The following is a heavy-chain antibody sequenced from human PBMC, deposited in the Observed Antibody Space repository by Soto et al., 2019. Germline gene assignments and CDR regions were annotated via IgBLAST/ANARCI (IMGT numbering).Heavy chain of an antibody. D-gene: IGHD5-18*01. Sequence: GGSLRLSCAASGFTFSTYGMHWVRQAPGKGLEWVAVIWYDGSNEYHADSARGPFTISRDNSKNTLFLQMNRLTAEDTAVYCCARGYNYADFWGPGTQVAVSS. CDR3: ARGYNYADF. CDR2: IWYDGSNE. V-gene: IGHV3-33*02. CDR1: GFTFSTYG. J-gene: IGHJ4*02.